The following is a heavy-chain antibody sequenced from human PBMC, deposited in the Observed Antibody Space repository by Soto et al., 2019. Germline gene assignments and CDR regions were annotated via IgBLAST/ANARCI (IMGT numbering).Heavy chain of an antibody. J-gene: IGHJ3*02. CDR1: GFTFISYA. D-gene: IGHD3-3*01. V-gene: IGHV3-64*01. Sequence: GGALRLSCAASGFTFISYAMHWVLQAPGKGLEYVSAISSNGGSTYYANSVKGRFTISRDNSKNTLYLQMGSLRAEDMAVYYCASYYDVWSGPDAFDSCGKANTVIV. CDR3: ASYYDVWSGPDAFDS. CDR2: ISSNGGST.